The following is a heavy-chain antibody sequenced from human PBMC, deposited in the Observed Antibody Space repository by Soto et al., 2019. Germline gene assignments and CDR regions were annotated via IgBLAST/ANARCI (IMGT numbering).Heavy chain of an antibody. CDR2: INAGNGNT. Sequence: HVQLVQSGAEVKKPGASVKVSCKASGYTFTNYAMHWVRQAPGQRLEWMGWINAGNGNTKYSQKFQGRVTITRDTSASTAYMDLSSLRSEDTAVYYCARGPGGPDGPGDYWGQGALVPVSS. CDR1: GYTFTNYA. D-gene: IGHD2-15*01. V-gene: IGHV1-3*01. J-gene: IGHJ4*02. CDR3: ARGPGGPDGPGDY.